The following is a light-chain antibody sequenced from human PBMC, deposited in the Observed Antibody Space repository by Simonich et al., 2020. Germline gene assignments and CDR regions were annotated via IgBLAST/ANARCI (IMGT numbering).Light chain of an antibody. J-gene: IGKJ1*01. CDR3: QQYYSTPWT. Sequence: DIVMTQSPDSLAVSLGERATINCKSSQSVLYSSNNKNYLAWYQQKPGQPPKLLIYWATTRESGVPDPFSGSGFGTDFTLTISSLQAEDVAVYYCQQYYSTPWTFGQGTKVEIK. CDR2: WAT. CDR1: QSVLYSSNNKNY. V-gene: IGKV4-1*01.